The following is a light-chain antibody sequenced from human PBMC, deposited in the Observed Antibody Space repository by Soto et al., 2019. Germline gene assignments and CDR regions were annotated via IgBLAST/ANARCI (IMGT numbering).Light chain of an antibody. CDR3: SSYTTSNTRQIV. CDR1: SSDVGGYNY. Sequence: QSALTQPASVSGSPGQSITISCTGTSSDVGGYNYVSWYQHHPGKAPKLIIYDVSNPPSGVSIRFSGSKSDNTASLTISGLQPEDEADYHCSSYTTSNTRQIVFGTGPKL. V-gene: IGLV2-14*03. CDR2: DVS. J-gene: IGLJ1*01.